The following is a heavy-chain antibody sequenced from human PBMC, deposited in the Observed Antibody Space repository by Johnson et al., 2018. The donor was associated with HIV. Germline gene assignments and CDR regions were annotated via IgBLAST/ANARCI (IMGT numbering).Heavy chain of an antibody. J-gene: IGHJ3*01. CDR2: IYSGGSK. CDR1: GFTVSSNY. CDR3: VRGREGVDNSGGSFDV. D-gene: IGHD1-1*01. V-gene: IGHV3-53*01. Sequence: VQLVESGGGLIQPGGSLRLSCAASGFTVSSNYMSWVRQATGKGLEWVSVIYSGGSKYYADSVKGRFTISRDNSRNTLFLQMNSLRAEDTAVCYCVRGREGVDNSGGSFDVWGRGTMVIVSS.